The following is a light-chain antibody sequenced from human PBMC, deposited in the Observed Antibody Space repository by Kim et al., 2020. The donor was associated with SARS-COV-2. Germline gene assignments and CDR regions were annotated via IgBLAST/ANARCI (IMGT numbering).Light chain of an antibody. Sequence: SYELTQPPSVSVSPGQTASITCSGDALAKQYVYWYQQKPGQAPILVIYKDTERPSGIPERFSGSSSGTRVTLTVSGVQADDEADYYCQSADSSGTFHVFGTGTKVTVL. V-gene: IGLV3-25*03. J-gene: IGLJ1*01. CDR3: QSADSSGTFHV. CDR2: KDT. CDR1: ALAKQY.